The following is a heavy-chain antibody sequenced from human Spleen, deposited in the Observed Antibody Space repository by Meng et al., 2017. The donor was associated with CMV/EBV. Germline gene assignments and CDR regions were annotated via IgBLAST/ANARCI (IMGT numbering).Heavy chain of an antibody. D-gene: IGHD3-9*01. J-gene: IGHJ5*02. Sequence: YFWGWIRQPPGKGLEWIGSIYYSGSTYYNPSLKSRVIISLDTSKNQFSLKMRSVTAADTAVYHCARVKSFYDILTGTNWFDPWGQGTLVTVSS. CDR2: IYYSGST. V-gene: IGHV4-39*07. CDR3: ARVKSFYDILTGTNWFDP. CDR1: YF.